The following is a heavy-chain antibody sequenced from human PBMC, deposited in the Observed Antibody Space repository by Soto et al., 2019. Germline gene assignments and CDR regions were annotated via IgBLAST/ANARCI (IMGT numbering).Heavy chain of an antibody. CDR1: GYTFTSYG. D-gene: IGHD7-27*01. J-gene: IGHJ6*02. Sequence: GASVKVSCKASGYTFTSYGISWVRQAPGQGLEWMGWISAYNGNTNYAQKLQGRVTMTTDTSTSTAYMELRSLRSDDTVVYYCAREGWGRFYGSYYYGMDVWGQGTTVTVSS. V-gene: IGHV1-18*01. CDR2: ISAYNGNT. CDR3: AREGWGRFYGSYYYGMDV.